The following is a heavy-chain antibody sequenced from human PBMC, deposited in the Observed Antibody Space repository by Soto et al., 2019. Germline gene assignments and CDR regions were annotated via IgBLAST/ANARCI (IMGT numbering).Heavy chain of an antibody. CDR3: ATDSLYSTTWYDYFDL. CDR1: GFIFTNYG. V-gene: IGHV3-21*06. Sequence: ESGGGLVKPGGSLRLSCAASGFIFTNYGMHWVRQAPGKGLEWVASISRTGDDVLYADSVKGRFSISTDNAKNSLSLQMSSLRVEDTSVYYCATDSLYSTTWYDYFDLWGQGTLVTVSS. J-gene: IGHJ5*02. D-gene: IGHD4-17*01. CDR2: ISRTGDDV.